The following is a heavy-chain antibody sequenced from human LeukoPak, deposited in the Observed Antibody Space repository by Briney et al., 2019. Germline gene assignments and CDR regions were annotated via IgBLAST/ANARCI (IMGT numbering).Heavy chain of an antibody. Sequence: PSETLSLTCTVSGGSINSGGYYWSWIRQHPGKGLEWIGYIYYSGSTYYNPSLKSRVTISVDTSKNQFSLKLSSVTAADTAVYYCARVYYRDYYDSSGYYGPLDYWGQGALVTVSS. CDR2: IYYSGST. J-gene: IGHJ4*02. V-gene: IGHV4-31*03. CDR3: ARVYYRDYYDSSGYYGPLDY. CDR1: GGSINSGGYY. D-gene: IGHD3-22*01.